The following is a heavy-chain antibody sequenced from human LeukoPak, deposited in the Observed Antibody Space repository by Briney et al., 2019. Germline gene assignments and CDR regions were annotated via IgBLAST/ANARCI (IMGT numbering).Heavy chain of an antibody. CDR1: GGSISSGDYY. CDR2: IYYSGST. V-gene: IGHV4-30-4*08. Sequence: NPSETLSLTCAVSGGSISSGDYYWSWIRQPPGKGLEWIGYIYYSGSTYYNPSLKSRVTISVDTSKNQFSLKLSSVTAADTAVYYCARHYGKSYYDFWSGYSIFDYWGQGTLVTVSS. J-gene: IGHJ4*02. CDR3: ARHYGKSYYDFWSGYSIFDY. D-gene: IGHD3-3*01.